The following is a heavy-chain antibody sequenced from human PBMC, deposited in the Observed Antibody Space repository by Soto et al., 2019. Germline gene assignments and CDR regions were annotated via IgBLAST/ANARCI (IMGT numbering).Heavy chain of an antibody. D-gene: IGHD5-18*01. J-gene: IGHJ6*02. CDR3: ARGKPSGYRFGPRNFFYYGLDV. CDR1: GGSISSGGYY. V-gene: IGHV4-31*03. CDR2: IYYSGST. Sequence: SETLSLTCTVSGGSISSGGYYWSWIRQHPGKGLEWIGYIYYSGSTYYNPSLKSRVTISVDTSKNQFSLKVASVTAADTAVYFRARGKPSGYRFGPRNFFYYGLDVWGPGTTVTVSS.